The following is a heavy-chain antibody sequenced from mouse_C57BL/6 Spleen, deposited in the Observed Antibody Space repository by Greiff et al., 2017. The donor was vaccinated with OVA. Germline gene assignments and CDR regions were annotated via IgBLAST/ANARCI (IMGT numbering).Heavy chain of an antibody. Sequence: VQLQPSGAELVRPGASVTLSCKASGYTFTDYEMHWVKQTPVHGLEWIGAIDPETGGTAYNQKFKGKAILTADKSSSTAYMELRSLTSEDSAVYYCTDYDPPYYAMDYWGQGTSVTVSS. CDR1: GYTFTDYE. CDR2: IDPETGGT. J-gene: IGHJ4*01. V-gene: IGHV1-15*01. CDR3: TDYDPPYYAMDY. D-gene: IGHD2-4*01.